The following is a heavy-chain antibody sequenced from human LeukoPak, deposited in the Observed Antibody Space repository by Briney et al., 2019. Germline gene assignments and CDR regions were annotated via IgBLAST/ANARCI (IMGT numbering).Heavy chain of an antibody. J-gene: IGHJ4*02. CDR3: TREDY. CDR2: IHPNSGQT. V-gene: IGHV1-2*02. Sequence: ASVKVSCKASGYTFTDNFLLWLRQAPGQGLEWMGWIHPNSGQTTIAQDFQGRVTMTSDTSISTAYMELSSLTSDDTATYYCTREDYWGQGTPLIVSS. CDR1: GYTFTDNF.